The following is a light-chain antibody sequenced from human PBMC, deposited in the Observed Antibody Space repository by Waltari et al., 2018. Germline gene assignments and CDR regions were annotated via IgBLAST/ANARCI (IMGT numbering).Light chain of an antibody. Sequence: QAVLTQPPSASGTAGQRGTISCSASSSNSGHNNCHWSRQVPGTTPQLLIHRNDQRPAGGPDRFSGSKSGTSASLAISGLRSEDEADYFCAAWDDSLNGHWEFGGGTKLTVL. CDR3: AAWDDSLNGHWE. CDR2: RND. J-gene: IGLJ2*01. V-gene: IGLV1-44*01. CDR1: SSNSGHNN.